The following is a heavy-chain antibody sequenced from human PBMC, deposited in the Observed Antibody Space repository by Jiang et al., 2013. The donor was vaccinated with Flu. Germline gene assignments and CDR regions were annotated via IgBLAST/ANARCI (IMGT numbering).Heavy chain of an antibody. Sequence: SQTLSLTCAISGDSVSGNTVTWNWVRQSPSRGLQWLGRTYYRSKWYNEYAESAKSRVTINSDTSKNQFSLQLNSVTPDDTAVYYCARGIKTSYGYPFDHWDQGTLVTVSS. CDR2: TYYRSKWYN. J-gene: IGHJ4*02. D-gene: IGHD5-18*01. CDR3: ARGIKTSYGYPFDH. CDR1: GDSVSGNTVT. V-gene: IGHV6-1*01.